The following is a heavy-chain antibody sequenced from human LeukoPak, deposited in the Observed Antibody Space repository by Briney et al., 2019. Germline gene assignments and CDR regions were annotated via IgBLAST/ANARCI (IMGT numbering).Heavy chain of an antibody. Sequence: SQTLSLTCTVSGGSISSGSYYWSWIRQPAGKGLEWIGRIYTSGSTNYNPSLKSRVTISVDTSKNQFSLKLSSVTAADTAVYYCARAYDWYVQYGMDVWGQGTTVTVSS. CDR1: GGSISSGSYY. CDR3: ARAYDWYVQYGMDV. D-gene: IGHD1-1*01. CDR2: IYTSGST. V-gene: IGHV4-61*02. J-gene: IGHJ6*02.